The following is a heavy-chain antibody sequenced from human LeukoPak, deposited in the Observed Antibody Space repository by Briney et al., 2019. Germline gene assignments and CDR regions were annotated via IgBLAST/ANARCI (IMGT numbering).Heavy chain of an antibody. Sequence: PSETLSLTCAVSGGSISSSNWWSWVRQPPGKGLEWIGEIYHSGSTNYNPSLKSRVTISVDKSKNQFSLKLSSVTAADTAVYYCAREVVRGVVSFDYWGQGTLVTVSS. J-gene: IGHJ4*02. D-gene: IGHD3-10*01. V-gene: IGHV4-4*02. CDR3: AREVVRGVVSFDY. CDR1: GGSISSSNW. CDR2: IYHSGST.